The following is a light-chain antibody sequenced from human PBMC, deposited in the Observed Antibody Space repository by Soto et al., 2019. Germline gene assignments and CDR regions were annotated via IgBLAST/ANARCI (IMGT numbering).Light chain of an antibody. CDR2: DTS. J-gene: IGKJ5*01. V-gene: IGKV3-20*01. Sequence: PGERATLSCRASQSLASQRPGQAPRLLVYDTSTRATGIPDRYSGSGSGTDFTLTISRLEPEDFAVFFCQQYGTSEIIFGQGTRLEI. CDR1: QSL. CDR3: QQYGTSEII.